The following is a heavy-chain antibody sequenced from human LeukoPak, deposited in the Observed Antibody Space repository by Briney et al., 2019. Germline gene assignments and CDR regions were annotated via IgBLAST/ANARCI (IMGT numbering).Heavy chain of an antibody. Sequence: GGSLRLSCAASGFTFSSYDMHWVRQATGKGLEWVSAIGTAGGTYYPGSVKGRFTISRENAKNSLYLQMNSLRAGDTAVYYCARGPSTAAGYYFDYWGQGTLVTVSS. CDR1: GFTFSSYD. CDR2: IGTAGGT. V-gene: IGHV3-13*01. D-gene: IGHD6-13*01. CDR3: ARGPSTAAGYYFDY. J-gene: IGHJ4*02.